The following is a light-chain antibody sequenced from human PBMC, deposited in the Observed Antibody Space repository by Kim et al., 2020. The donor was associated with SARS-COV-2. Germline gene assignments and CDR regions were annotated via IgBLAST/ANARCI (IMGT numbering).Light chain of an antibody. J-gene: IGKJ5*01. CDR1: QSVSSN. Sequence: PGERATPSCRASQSVSSNLAWYQQKPGQAPRLLIYGASTRATGIPARFSGSGSGTEFTLTISSLQSEDFAVYYCQQYNNWPFSITFGQGTRLEIK. CDR2: GAS. V-gene: IGKV3-15*01. CDR3: QQYNNWPFSIT.